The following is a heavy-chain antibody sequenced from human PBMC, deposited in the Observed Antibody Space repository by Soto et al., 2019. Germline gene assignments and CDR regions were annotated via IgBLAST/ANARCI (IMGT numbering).Heavy chain of an antibody. CDR2: ISRAGSTI. J-gene: IGHJ6*02. Sequence: EVQLVESGGGLVQPGGSLRLSCAASGFTFSSYEMNWVRQAPGKGLEWVSYISRAGSTIYYADSVKGRFTISRDNAKNSLYLQMNSLRAEDTAVYYCAREGYGSYGMDVWGLGTTVTVSS. V-gene: IGHV3-48*03. CDR3: AREGYGSYGMDV. CDR1: GFTFSSYE. D-gene: IGHD2-15*01.